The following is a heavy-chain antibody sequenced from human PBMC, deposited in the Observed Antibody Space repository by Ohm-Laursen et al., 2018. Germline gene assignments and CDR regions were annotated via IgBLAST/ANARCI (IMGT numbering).Heavy chain of an antibody. V-gene: IGHV3-9*01. CDR3: ARDGGPVYGGNCYFDY. D-gene: IGHD4-23*01. Sequence: SLRLSCAASGFTFSSYAMHWVRQTAAKALAWVSGISWTCGSIGYADSVKGRCTISRDNAKISLSLQMNSLSAEDTAVYYCARDGGPVYGGNCYFDYWGQGTLVTVSS. CDR1: GFTFSSYA. J-gene: IGHJ4*02. CDR2: ISWTCGSI.